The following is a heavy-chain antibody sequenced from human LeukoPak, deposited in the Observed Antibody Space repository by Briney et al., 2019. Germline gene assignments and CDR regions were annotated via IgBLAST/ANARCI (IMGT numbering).Heavy chain of an antibody. J-gene: IGHJ4*02. Sequence: SETLSLTCTVSGYSISSGYYWGWIRQPPGKGLEWIGSIYHSGSTYYNPSLKSRVTISVDTSKNQFSPKLSSVTAADTAVYYCARELLRDFWSGPWGWGQGTLVTVSS. CDR2: IYHSGST. D-gene: IGHD3-3*01. CDR3: ARELLRDFWSGPWG. V-gene: IGHV4-38-2*02. CDR1: GYSISSGYY.